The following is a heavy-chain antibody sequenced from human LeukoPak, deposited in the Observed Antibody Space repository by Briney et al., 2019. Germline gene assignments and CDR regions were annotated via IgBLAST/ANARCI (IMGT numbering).Heavy chain of an antibody. V-gene: IGHV3-23*01. D-gene: IGHD6-13*01. CDR3: AKARGSWIIDH. CDR2: ISQSGGST. CDR1: GFAFSSYA. J-gene: IGHJ4*02. Sequence: GGSLRPSCTASGFAFSSYAVAWVRQSPGKGLEWVSGISQSGGSTYYADFVKGRFIISRDNSKNTLYLHMNSLRAEDTAVYYCAKARGSWIIDHWGQGTQVTVSS.